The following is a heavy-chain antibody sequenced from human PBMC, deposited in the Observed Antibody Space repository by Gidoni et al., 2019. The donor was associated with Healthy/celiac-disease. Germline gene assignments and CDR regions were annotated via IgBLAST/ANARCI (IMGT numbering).Heavy chain of an antibody. V-gene: IGHV3-30*17. D-gene: IGHD6-19*01. Sequence: QVQLVESGGGVVQPGRSLRLSCAASGFTFSSYAMHWVRQAPGKGLGWVAVISYDGSNKYYADSVKGRFTISRDNSKNTLYLQMNSLRAEDTAVYYCARESAVADYAEYFQHWGQGTLVTVSS. J-gene: IGHJ1*01. CDR3: ARESAVADYAEYFQH. CDR1: GFTFSSYA. CDR2: ISYDGSNK.